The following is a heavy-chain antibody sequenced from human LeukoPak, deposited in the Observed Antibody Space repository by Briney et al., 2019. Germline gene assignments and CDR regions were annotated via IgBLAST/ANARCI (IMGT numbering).Heavy chain of an antibody. J-gene: IGHJ4*02. D-gene: IGHD3-22*01. V-gene: IGHV3-33*01. Sequence: PGGSLRLSCAASGFTFSSYGMHWVRQAPGKGLEWVAVIWYDGSNKYYADSVKGRFTISRDNAKNTLYLQMNSLRAEDTAVYYCARDAYYYYSSGYYHYWGQGTLVTVSS. CDR1: GFTFSSYG. CDR2: IWYDGSNK. CDR3: ARDAYYYYSSGYYHY.